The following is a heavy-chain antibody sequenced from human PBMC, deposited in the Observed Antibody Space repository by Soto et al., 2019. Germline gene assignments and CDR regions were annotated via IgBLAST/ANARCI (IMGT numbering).Heavy chain of an antibody. CDR1: GGTFSNYT. J-gene: IGHJ6*02. CDR3: ARSTPYIVVRKPTGNQDYYGMDV. Sequence: QVQLVQSGAEVKKPGSSVKVFCKASGGTFSNYTISWVRQAPGQGLEWMGGIIPVFGTTDYEQKFQGRVTITADGSTSTAYMKRSSLRSADTAVYYCARSTPYIVVRKPTGNQDYYGMDVWGQVTTVTVSS. CDR2: IIPVFGTT. V-gene: IGHV1-69*01. D-gene: IGHD2-2*01.